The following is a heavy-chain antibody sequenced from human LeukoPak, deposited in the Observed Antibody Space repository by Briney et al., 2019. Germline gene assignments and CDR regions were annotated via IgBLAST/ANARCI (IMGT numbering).Heavy chain of an antibody. D-gene: IGHD5-24*01. CDR1: GYTFTSYD. CDR2: MNPNSGNT. CDR3: ARGHPVEMAAPFDY. J-gene: IGHJ4*02. V-gene: IGHV1-8*01. Sequence: GASVKVSCKASGYTFTSYDINWVRQATGQGLEWMGWMNPNSGNTGYAQKFQGRVTMTRNTSISTAYMELSSLRSEDTAVYYCARGHPVEMAAPFDYWGQGTLVTVSS.